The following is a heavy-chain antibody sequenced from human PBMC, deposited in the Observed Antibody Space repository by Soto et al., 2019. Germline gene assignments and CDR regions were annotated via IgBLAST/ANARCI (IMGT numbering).Heavy chain of an antibody. CDR3: ARASSGWFDAFDI. V-gene: IGHV3-74*01. J-gene: IGHJ3*02. Sequence: PGGSLRLSCADSVFTFSNYWMHWVRQAPGKGLVWVARINSDGSSTSYADSVKGRFTISRDNSKNTLYLQMNSLRAEDTAVYYCARASSGWFDAFDIWGQGTMVTVSS. D-gene: IGHD6-19*01. CDR1: VFTFSNYW. CDR2: INSDGSST.